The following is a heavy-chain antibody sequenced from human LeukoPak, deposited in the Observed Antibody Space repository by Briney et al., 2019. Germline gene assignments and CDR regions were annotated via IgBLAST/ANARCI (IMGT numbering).Heavy chain of an antibody. CDR3: ARTLGYCSSTNCFLTFDY. Sequence: QTGGSLRLSCAASGFTFSIYWMTWVRQAPGKGLEGVANIKHDGSEEYYVDSVKGRFTISRDNAKNSLYPQMNSLRAEDTAVYYCARTLGYCSSTNCFLTFDYWGQGTLVTVSS. CDR1: GFTFSIYW. CDR2: IKHDGSEE. V-gene: IGHV3-7*04. J-gene: IGHJ4*02. D-gene: IGHD2-2*01.